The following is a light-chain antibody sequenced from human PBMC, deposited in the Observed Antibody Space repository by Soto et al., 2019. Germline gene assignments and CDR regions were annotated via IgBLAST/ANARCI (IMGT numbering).Light chain of an antibody. CDR3: QQRTNWPRFT. V-gene: IGKV3-11*01. Sequence: EIVLTQSPATLSLSPGDRATLSCRASQSLSTYLAWYQQRPGQAPRLLIYSASNRAPGIPARFSGSGSGTDFTLTISSLEPEDFAFYYCQQRTNWPRFTFGPGTKVDFK. CDR1: QSLSTY. J-gene: IGKJ3*01. CDR2: SAS.